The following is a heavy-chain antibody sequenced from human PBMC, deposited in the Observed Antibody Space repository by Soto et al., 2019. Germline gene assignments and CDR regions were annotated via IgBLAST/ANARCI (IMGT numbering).Heavy chain of an antibody. V-gene: IGHV4-59*01. J-gene: IGHJ6*02. D-gene: IGHD5-18*01. CDR3: ARDRFGYTYGYYYYYGMDV. Sequence: WTWIRQPPGKGLEWIGYIYYNTESTNYNPSLKSRVTISVDTSKNQFSLKLNSVTAADTAVYYCARDRFGYTYGYYYYYGMDVWGQGTTVTVSS. CDR2: IYYNTEST.